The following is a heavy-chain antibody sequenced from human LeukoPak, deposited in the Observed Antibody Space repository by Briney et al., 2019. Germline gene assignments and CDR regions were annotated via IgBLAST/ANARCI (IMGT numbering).Heavy chain of an antibody. CDR1: GFTFRNYA. CDR3: AKDRPGYSYANDAFDI. Sequence: GGSLRLSCAASGFTFRNYAMSWVRQAPGKGLEWVAVISYDGSNKYYADSVKGRFTISRDNSKNTLYLQMNSLRAEDTAVYYCAKDRPGYSYANDAFDIWGQGTMVTVSS. CDR2: ISYDGSNK. D-gene: IGHD5-18*01. V-gene: IGHV3-30*18. J-gene: IGHJ3*02.